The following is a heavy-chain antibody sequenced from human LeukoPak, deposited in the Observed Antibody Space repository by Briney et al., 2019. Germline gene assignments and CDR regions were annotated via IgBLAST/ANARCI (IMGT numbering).Heavy chain of an antibody. J-gene: IGHJ4*02. D-gene: IGHD3-10*01. V-gene: IGHV3-9*01. CDR1: GFTFDDYA. CDR3: AKDFGRFGELLYSY. CDR2: ISWNSGSI. Sequence: GGSLRLSCAASGFTFDDYAMHWVRQAPGKGPEWVSGISWNSGSIGYADSVKGRFTISRDNAKNSLYLQMNSLRAEDTALYYCAKDFGRFGELLYSYWGQGTLVTVSS.